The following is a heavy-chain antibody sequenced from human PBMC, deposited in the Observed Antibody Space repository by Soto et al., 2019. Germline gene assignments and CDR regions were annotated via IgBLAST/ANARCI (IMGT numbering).Heavy chain of an antibody. CDR3: ARHLDQWLVRKYYYGMDV. V-gene: IGHV5-10-1*01. D-gene: IGHD6-19*01. J-gene: IGHJ6*02. Sequence: PGESLKISCKGSGYSFTSYWISWVRQMPGKGLEWMGRIDPSDSYTNYSPSFQGHVTISADKSISTAYLQWSSLKASDTAMYYCARHLDQWLVRKYYYGMDVWGQGTTVTVSS. CDR1: GYSFTSYW. CDR2: IDPSDSYT.